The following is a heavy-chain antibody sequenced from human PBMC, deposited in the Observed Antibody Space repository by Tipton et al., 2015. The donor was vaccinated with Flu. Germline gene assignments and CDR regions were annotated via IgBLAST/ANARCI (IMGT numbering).Heavy chain of an antibody. CDR3: AREGLYCSGDNCWSHWFDP. CDR1: GAPIISHY. V-gene: IGHV4-59*11. D-gene: IGHD2-15*01. J-gene: IGHJ5*02. Sequence: TLSLTCTVSGAPIISHYWSWIRQSPGKGLEWIGHIYYSGSTKYNPSLMGRVTISVDTSKKQFSLKLTSVTAADTAIYYCAREGLYCSGDNCWSHWFDPWGQGTPVTVSS. CDR2: IYYSGST.